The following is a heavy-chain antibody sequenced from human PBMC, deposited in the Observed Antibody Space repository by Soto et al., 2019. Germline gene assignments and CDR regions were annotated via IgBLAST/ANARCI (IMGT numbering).Heavy chain of an antibody. Sequence: GGSLRLSCAASGFTFSSYDMHWVRQAPGKGLEWVSVIGTAGDTYYPGSVKGRFTISRENAKNSLYLQMNSLRAGDTAVYYCARCSDEDAFDIWGQGTMVTVSS. V-gene: IGHV3-13*01. CDR2: IGTAGDT. CDR1: GFTFSSYD. CDR3: ARCSDEDAFDI. D-gene: IGHD2-15*01. J-gene: IGHJ3*02.